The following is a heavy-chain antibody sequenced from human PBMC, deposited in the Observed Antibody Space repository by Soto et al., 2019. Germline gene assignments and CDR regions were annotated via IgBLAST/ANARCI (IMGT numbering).Heavy chain of an antibody. CDR2: ISSSGSTI. V-gene: IGHV3-48*02. J-gene: IGHJ4*02. D-gene: IGHD3-3*01. CDR3: ARAGGRSDDY. Sequence: EVHLVESGGGLVQPGGALRLSCAASGFTFSSDSMHWGRQAPGKGLEWVSYISSSGSTIYYADAVRGRFTSSRDNAKNSLYLKLHCLRDEDTAVDDCARAGGRSDDYSGPRPLVPVSS. CDR1: GFTFSSDS.